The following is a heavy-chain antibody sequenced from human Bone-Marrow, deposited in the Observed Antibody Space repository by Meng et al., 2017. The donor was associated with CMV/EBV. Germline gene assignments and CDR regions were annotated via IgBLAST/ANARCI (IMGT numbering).Heavy chain of an antibody. CDR2: ISSSSSYI. CDR3: ASDVVVVPAADLERDY. CDR1: FTFSSYS. V-gene: IGHV3-21*01. Sequence: FTFSSYSMNGVRQAPGKGLEWVSSISSSSSYIYYADSVKGRFTISRDNAKNSLYLQMNSLRAEDTAVYYCASDVVVVPAADLERDYWGQGTLVTVSS. D-gene: IGHD2-2*01. J-gene: IGHJ4*02.